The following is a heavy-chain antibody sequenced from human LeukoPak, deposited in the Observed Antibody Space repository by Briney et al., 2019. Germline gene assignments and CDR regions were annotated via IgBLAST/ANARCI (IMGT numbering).Heavy chain of an antibody. CDR1: GGTFSSYA. CDR2: IIPIFGTA. V-gene: IGHV1-69*13. Sequence: SVKVSCKASGGTFSSYAVSWVRQAPGQGLEWMGGIIPIFGTANYAQKFQGRVTITADESTSTAYMELSSLRSEDTAVYYCAREGIAAAGDYYYYGMDVWGQGTTVTVSS. CDR3: AREGIAAAGDYYYYGMDV. J-gene: IGHJ6*02. D-gene: IGHD6-13*01.